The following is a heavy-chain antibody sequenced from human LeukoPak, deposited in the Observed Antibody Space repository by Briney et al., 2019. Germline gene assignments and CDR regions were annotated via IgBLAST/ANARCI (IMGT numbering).Heavy chain of an antibody. D-gene: IGHD6-6*01. V-gene: IGHV4-39*07. J-gene: IGHJ6*03. CDR1: GASISGSGYY. Sequence: SETLSLTCAVSGASISGSGYYWGWIRQPPGKGLEWIGNIYSSGSTYYNASLQSRVTISIDTSKNQFSLRLSSVTAADTAVYYCARGRASARRDSYYYYMDVWGKGTTVTVSS. CDR2: IYSSGST. CDR3: ARGRASARRDSYYYYMDV.